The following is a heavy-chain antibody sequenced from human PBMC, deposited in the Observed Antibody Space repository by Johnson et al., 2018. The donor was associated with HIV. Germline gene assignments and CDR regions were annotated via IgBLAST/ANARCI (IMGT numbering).Heavy chain of an antibody. V-gene: IGHV3-64*01. D-gene: IGHD6-13*01. CDR3: ARDGKWGSTTWYSALDI. J-gene: IGHJ3*02. CDR1: GFFFSDYY. Sequence: MLLVESGGGLVKPGGSLRLSCAASGFFFSDYYMSWIRQAPGKGLEYVSSISTNGGRTHYANSVKGRFTISRDNSKNTLYLQMGSLSAEDMAVYYCARDGKWGSTTWYSALDIWGQGTMVTGSS. CDR2: ISTNGGRT.